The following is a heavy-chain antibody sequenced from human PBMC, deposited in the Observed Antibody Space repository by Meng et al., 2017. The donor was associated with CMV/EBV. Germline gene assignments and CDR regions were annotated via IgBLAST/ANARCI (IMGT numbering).Heavy chain of an antibody. D-gene: IGHD1-7*01. J-gene: IGHJ4*02. Sequence: GGSLRLSCAAPGFTFSSYSMNWVRQAPGKGLEWVSSISSSSSYIYYADSVKGRFTISRDNAKNSLYLQMNSLRAEDTAVYYCARDLGPYNWNYVGVVQGAKDYWGQGTLVTVSS. CDR2: ISSSSSYI. V-gene: IGHV3-21*01. CDR1: GFTFSSYS. CDR3: ARDLGPYNWNYVGVVQGAKDY.